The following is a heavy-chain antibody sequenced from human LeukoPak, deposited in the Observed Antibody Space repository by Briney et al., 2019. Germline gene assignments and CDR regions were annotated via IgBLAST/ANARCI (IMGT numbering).Heavy chain of an antibody. J-gene: IGHJ3*02. CDR3: ARGLSDGVTYAFEI. D-gene: IGHD3-3*01. V-gene: IGHV3-11*01. CDR1: GFIFSDYF. Sequence: GGSLRLSCKGTGFIFSDYFVSWIRHAPGRGLEWIAYISTRGNFIFYSDSVKGRFTISRDDAKNSLYLQMNSLKDADTAVYYCARGLSDGVTYAFEIWGQGTMVTVSS. CDR2: ISTRGNFI.